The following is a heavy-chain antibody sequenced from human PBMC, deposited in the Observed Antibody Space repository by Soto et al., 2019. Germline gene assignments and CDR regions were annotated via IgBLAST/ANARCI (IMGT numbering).Heavy chain of an antibody. CDR2: ISGSGGST. J-gene: IGHJ4*02. D-gene: IGHD3-3*01. V-gene: IGHV3-23*01. CDR3: AKDYDFWSGSSASYYFDY. CDR1: GFTFSSYA. Sequence: EVQLLESGGGLVQPGGSLRLSCAASGFTFSSYAMSWVRQAPGKGLEWVSAISGSGGSTYYADSVKGRFTISRDNSKNTLYLQMNSLRAEDTAVYYCAKDYDFWSGSSASYYFDYWGQGTLVTVSS.